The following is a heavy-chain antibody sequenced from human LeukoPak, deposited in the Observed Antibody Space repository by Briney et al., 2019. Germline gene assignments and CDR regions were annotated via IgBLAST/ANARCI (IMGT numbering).Heavy chain of an antibody. Sequence: PGGSLRLSCAASGFTFSDYWMTWVRQAPGKGLEWVANIKQDGNEMYYVDSVKGRFTISRDNAKNSLYLQMNSLRAEDTAVYYCASGQWRGADYWGQGTLVTVSS. J-gene: IGHJ4*02. CDR2: IKQDGNEM. CDR1: GFTFSDYW. CDR3: ASGQWRGADY. D-gene: IGHD6-19*01. V-gene: IGHV3-7*01.